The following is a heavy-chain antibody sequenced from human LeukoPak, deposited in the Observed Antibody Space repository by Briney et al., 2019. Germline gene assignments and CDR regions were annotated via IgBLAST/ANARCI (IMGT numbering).Heavy chain of an antibody. CDR1: RFTFSSYA. Sequence: GGSLRLSGASSRFTFSSYAMRWVRQAPGRGLEWVSASSGSGGSTYYADSVKGRFTISRDNSTNTLYLKMNSLRAEDTAVYYCAKGHQYDILTGYYLGENSYIDYWGQGTLVTVSS. V-gene: IGHV3-23*01. CDR2: SSGSGGST. D-gene: IGHD3-9*01. CDR3: AKGHQYDILTGYYLGENSYIDY. J-gene: IGHJ4*02.